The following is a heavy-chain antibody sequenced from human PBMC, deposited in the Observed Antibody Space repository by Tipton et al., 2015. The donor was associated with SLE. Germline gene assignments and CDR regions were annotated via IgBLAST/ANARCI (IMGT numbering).Heavy chain of an antibody. V-gene: IGHV4-59*01. J-gene: IGHJ5*02. Sequence: TLSLTCTVSGGSISSYYWSWIRQPPGKGLEWIGYIYYGGSTNYNPSLKSRVTISVDTSKNQFSLKLSSVTAADTAVYYCARGRGLGAQSWFDPWGQGTLVTVSS. D-gene: IGHD1-26*01. CDR2: IYYGGST. CDR1: GGSISSYY. CDR3: ARGRGLGAQSWFDP.